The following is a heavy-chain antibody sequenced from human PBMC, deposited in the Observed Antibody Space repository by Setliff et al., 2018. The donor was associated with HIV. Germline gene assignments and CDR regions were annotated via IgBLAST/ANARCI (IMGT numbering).Heavy chain of an antibody. D-gene: IGHD3-3*01. CDR3: SRSDFWVGYTALYNWFDP. Sequence: SETLSLTCTVSGASISSSTYYWGWIRQPPGKGLEWLGSIYYSGKTYDNPSLKSRVTLSVDTSKNQFFLKLNSVTAADTAVYYCSRSDFWVGYTALYNWFDPWGQGTLVTVSS. J-gene: IGHJ5*02. V-gene: IGHV4-39*01. CDR1: GASISSSTYY. CDR2: IYYSGKT.